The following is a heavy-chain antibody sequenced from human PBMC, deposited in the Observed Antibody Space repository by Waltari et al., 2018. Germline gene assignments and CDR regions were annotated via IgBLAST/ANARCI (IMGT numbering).Heavy chain of an antibody. Sequence: QLQLQESGPGLVKPSETLSLTCTVSGGSISSSSYYWGWIRQPPGKGLEWIGSIYYSGSTYYNPSLKSRVTISVDTSKNQFSLKLSSVTAADTAVYYCARNVAVAGSFDAFDIWGQGTMVTVSS. CDR2: IYYSGST. V-gene: IGHV4-39*07. J-gene: IGHJ3*02. D-gene: IGHD6-19*01. CDR3: ARNVAVAGSFDAFDI. CDR1: GGSISSSSYY.